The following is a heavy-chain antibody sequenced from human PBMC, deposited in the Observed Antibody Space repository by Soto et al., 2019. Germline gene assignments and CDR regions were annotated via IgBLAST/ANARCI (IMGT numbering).Heavy chain of an antibody. D-gene: IGHD3-3*01. CDR1: GYTFTGYY. CDR3: ARDRRKDFWSGYYKAYYYYGMDV. V-gene: IGHV1-2*04. Sequence: GASVKVSCKASGYTFTGYYMHWVRQAPGQGLEWMGWINPNSGGTNYAQKFQGWVTMTRDTSISTAYMELSRLRSDDTAVYYCARDRRKDFWSGYYKAYYYYGMDVWGQGTTVTVSS. CDR2: INPNSGGT. J-gene: IGHJ6*02.